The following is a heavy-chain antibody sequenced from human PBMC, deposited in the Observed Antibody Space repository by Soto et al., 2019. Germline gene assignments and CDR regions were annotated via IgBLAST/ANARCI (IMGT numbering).Heavy chain of an antibody. CDR2: INANNDNT. V-gene: IGHV1-18*04. CDR3: ARDNYYDSSGPDY. J-gene: IGHJ4*02. D-gene: IGHD3-22*01. CDR1: GYTFTGYY. Sequence: GASVKVSCKASGYTFTGYYMHWVRQAPGQGLEWMGWINANNDNTNYAQKFQGRVTMTTDSSTSTAYMELRSLRSDDTAVYYRARDNYYDSSGPDYWGQGTLVTVSS.